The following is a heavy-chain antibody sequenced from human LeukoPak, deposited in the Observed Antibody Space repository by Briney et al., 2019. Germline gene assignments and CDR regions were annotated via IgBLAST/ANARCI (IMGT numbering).Heavy chain of an antibody. CDR3: ARWVYCSSTSCYTGLDY. CDR2: INHSGST. CDR1: GGSFSGYY. J-gene: IGHJ4*02. D-gene: IGHD2-2*02. V-gene: IGHV4-34*01. Sequence: SETLSLTCAVYGGSFSGYYWSWLRQPPGKGLEWIGEINHSGSTNYNPSLKSRVTISVDTSKNQFSLKLSSVTAADTAVYYCARWVYCSSTSCYTGLDYWGQGTLVTVSS.